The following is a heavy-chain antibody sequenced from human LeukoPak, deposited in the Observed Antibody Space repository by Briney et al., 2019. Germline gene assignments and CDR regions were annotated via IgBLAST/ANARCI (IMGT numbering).Heavy chain of an antibody. J-gene: IGHJ4*02. V-gene: IGHV3-33*06. D-gene: IGHD2-2*01. CDR1: GFTFSNCG. Sequence: GGSLRLSCAASGFTFSNCGMYWVRQAPGQGLEWVAVIWYDGNNNYYADSVQGRFTISRDNSKNTLYLHMNSLRAEDTAVYYCAKDLTSSTTVIDYWGQGTLVIVSS. CDR3: AKDLTSSTTVIDY. CDR2: IWYDGNNN.